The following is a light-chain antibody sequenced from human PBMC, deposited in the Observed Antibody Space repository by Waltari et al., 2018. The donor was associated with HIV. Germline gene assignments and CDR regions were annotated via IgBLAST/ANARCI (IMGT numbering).Light chain of an antibody. CDR3: LTWGTGIQEV. CDR1: SGHSNYA. J-gene: IGLJ3*02. Sequence: QLVLTQSPSASASLGASVKLTCTLSSGHSNYAIAWHQQQPGKGPRYLMKLKSDGSHIKGDGTPDRFSGSSSGAERYLTISSLQSEDEADYYCLTWGTGIQEVFGGGTRLTVL. V-gene: IGLV4-69*01. CDR2: LKSDGSH.